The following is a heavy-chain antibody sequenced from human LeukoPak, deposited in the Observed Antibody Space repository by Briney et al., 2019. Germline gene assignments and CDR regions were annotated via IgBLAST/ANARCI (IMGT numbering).Heavy chain of an antibody. CDR1: GGSISSYY. V-gene: IGHV4-59*01. Sequence: SETLSLTCTVSGGSISSYYWNWIRQPPGKGLEWIGYIHHSVSPTYNPSLKSRVTISVDTSKNQFSLKVSSVTAADTAVYYCARDILMVGATHYFDYWGQGTLVTVSS. CDR2: IHHSVSP. J-gene: IGHJ4*02. CDR3: ARDILMVGATHYFDY. D-gene: IGHD1-26*01.